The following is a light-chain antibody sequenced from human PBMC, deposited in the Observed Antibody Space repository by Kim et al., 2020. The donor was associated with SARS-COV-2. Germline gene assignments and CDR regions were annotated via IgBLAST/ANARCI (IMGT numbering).Light chain of an antibody. V-gene: IGLV9-49*01. CDR2: VGTGGIVG. CDR3: GADHGSGSKFVYV. Sequence: CTLSSGYSNYKGDWYQQRPGKGPRFVMRVGTGGIVGSKGDGIPDRFSVLGSGLNRYLTIKNIQEEDESDYHCGADHGSGSKFVYVFGTGTKVTVL. CDR1: SGYSNYK. J-gene: IGLJ1*01.